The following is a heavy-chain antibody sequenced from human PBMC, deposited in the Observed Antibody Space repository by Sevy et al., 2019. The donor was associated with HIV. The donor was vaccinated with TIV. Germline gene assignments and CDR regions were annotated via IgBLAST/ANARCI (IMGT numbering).Heavy chain of an antibody. V-gene: IGHV3-48*02. CDR1: GFTFSSYS. D-gene: IGHD3-16*02. CDR2: ISSSSSTI. CDR3: GTQSYDYVWGSYRFGAFDI. J-gene: IGHJ3*02. Sequence: GGSLRLSCAASGFTFSSYSMNWVRQAPGKGLEWVSYISSSSSTIYYADSVKGRFTISRDNAKNSLYLQLNSLRDEDRAVYYGGTQSYDYVWGSYRFGAFDIWGQGTMVTVSS.